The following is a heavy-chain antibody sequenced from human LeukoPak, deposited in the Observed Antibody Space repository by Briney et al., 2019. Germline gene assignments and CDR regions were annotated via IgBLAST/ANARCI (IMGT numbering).Heavy chain of an antibody. CDR1: GFTFSSYG. CDR3: ARDLETAMVFDY. V-gene: IGHV3-33*01. J-gene: IGHJ4*02. CDR2: IWYDGSNK. D-gene: IGHD5-18*01. Sequence: GGSLRLSCAASGFTFSSYGMTWVRQAPGKGLEWVAVIWYDGSNKYYADSVKGRFTISRDNSKNTLYLQMNSLRPEDTAVYYFARDLETAMVFDYWGQGTLVTVSS.